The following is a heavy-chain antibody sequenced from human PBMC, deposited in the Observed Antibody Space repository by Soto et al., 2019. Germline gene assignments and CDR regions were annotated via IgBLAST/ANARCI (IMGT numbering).Heavy chain of an antibody. J-gene: IGHJ5*02. D-gene: IGHD2-2*01. CDR1: GFTFSSYS. CDR3: ARESAALNWFDP. V-gene: IGHV3-48*02. CDR2: ISSSSSTI. Sequence: EVQLVESGGGLVQPGGSLRLSCAASGFTFSSYSMNWVRQAPGKGLEWVSYISSSSSTIYYADSVKGRFTISRDNSKNSLYLQMNSLRDEDTAVYYCARESAALNWFDPWGQGTLVTVSS.